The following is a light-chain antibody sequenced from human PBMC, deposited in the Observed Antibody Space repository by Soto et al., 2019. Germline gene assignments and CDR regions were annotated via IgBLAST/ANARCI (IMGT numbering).Light chain of an antibody. V-gene: IGLV1-44*01. CDR2: STD. J-gene: IGLJ1*01. CDR3: AAWDDSLNVYV. CDR1: SSNIGSNT. Sequence: QSVLTQPPSASGTPGQRVTSACSGTSSNIGSNTVNWYQQFPGTAPKLLIYSTDQRHSGVPDRFSGSKSGTSASLAISGLQSEDEADYYCAAWDDSLNVYVFGTGTKVTVL.